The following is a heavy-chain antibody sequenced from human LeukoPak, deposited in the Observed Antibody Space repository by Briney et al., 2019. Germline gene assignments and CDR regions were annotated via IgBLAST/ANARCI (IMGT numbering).Heavy chain of an antibody. J-gene: IGHJ3*02. Sequence: SETLSLTCTVSGGSISNHYWSWIRQPPGKGLEWIGFIYYTGRTRYNPSLQSRVLISADTSKNHFSLKASSVTAADTAVYYCARLLDYDTSGDPDTFDMWGQGITVTVSS. CDR2: IYYTGRT. CDR1: GGSISNHY. CDR3: ARLLDYDTSGDPDTFDM. V-gene: IGHV4-59*11. D-gene: IGHD3-22*01.